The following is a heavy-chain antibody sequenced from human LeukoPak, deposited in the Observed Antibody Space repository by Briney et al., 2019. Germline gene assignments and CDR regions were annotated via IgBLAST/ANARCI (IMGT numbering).Heavy chain of an antibody. Sequence: SETLSLTCTVSGGSISTYYWNWIRQPPGKGLEWIGYIYYSGSTNYNPSLKSRVTIPVDTSKNQFSLKLSSVTAADTAVYYCARQQLSQLYYFDNWGQGTLVTVSS. CDR1: GGSISTYY. V-gene: IGHV4-59*01. J-gene: IGHJ4*02. CDR3: ARQQLSQLYYFDN. CDR2: IYYSGST. D-gene: IGHD6-13*01.